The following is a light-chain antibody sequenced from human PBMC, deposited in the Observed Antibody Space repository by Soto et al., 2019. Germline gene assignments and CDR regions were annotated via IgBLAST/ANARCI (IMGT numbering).Light chain of an antibody. CDR3: QQTASAPPWT. CDR1: QRIGTY. V-gene: IGKV1-39*01. Sequence: DIQMTQSPTSLSASVGDRVTISCRASQRIGTYLAWYQQKPGKAPRLLISGASSVQSGVPPRFSGSGSATDFILTISSLRLEDIATYDCQQTASAPPWTFGQGTNVEIK. J-gene: IGKJ1*01. CDR2: GAS.